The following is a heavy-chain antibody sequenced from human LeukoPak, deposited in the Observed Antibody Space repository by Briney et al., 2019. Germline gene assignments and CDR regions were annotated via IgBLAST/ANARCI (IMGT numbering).Heavy chain of an antibody. Sequence: GGPLRLSCAASGFTFSSYWMSWVRQAPGKGLEWVANIKQDGSEKYYVDSVKGRFTISRDNAKNSLYLQMNSLRAEDTAVYYCAREAYDDFWSGSWRYYYYMDVWGKGTTVTVSS. D-gene: IGHD3-3*01. CDR1: GFTFSSYW. CDR3: AREAYDDFWSGSWRYYYYMDV. J-gene: IGHJ6*03. V-gene: IGHV3-7*01. CDR2: IKQDGSEK.